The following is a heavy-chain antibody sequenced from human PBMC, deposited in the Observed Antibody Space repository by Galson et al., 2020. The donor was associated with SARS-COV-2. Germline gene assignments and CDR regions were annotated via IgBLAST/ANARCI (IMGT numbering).Heavy chain of an antibody. CDR3: ARSGYSSSAGPDY. J-gene: IGHJ4*02. D-gene: IGHD6-13*01. Sequence: SETLSLTCTVSGGSISSGGYYWSWIRQHPGKGLEWIGYIYYSGSTYYNPSLKSRVTISVDTSKNQFSLKLSSVTAADTAVYYCARSGYSSSAGPDYWGQGTLVTVSS. V-gene: IGHV4-31*03. CDR2: IYYSGST. CDR1: GGSISSGGYY.